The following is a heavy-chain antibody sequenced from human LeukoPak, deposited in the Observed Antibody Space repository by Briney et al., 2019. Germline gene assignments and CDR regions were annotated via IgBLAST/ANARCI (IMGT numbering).Heavy chain of an antibody. J-gene: IGHJ6*03. V-gene: IGHV1-18*01. Sequence: ASVKVSCKASGYTFTSYGISWVRQAPGQGLEWMGWISAYNGNTNYAQKLQGRVTMTTDTSTSTAYMELRSLRSEDTAVYYCARGFSGVSVYYYMDVWGKGTTVTVSS. CDR2: ISAYNGNT. CDR1: GYTFTSYG. D-gene: IGHD3-10*01. CDR3: ARGFSGVSVYYYMDV.